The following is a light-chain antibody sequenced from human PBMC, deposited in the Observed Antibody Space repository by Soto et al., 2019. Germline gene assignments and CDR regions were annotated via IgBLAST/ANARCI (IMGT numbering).Light chain of an antibody. Sequence: EFVLTQSPGTLSLSPGERATLSCRASQTVRNNYLAWYQQKPGQAPRLLIYDASSRATGIPDRFSGGGSGTEFTLAISSLQSEDFAVYYCQQYGSSPFTFGGGTKVDIK. CDR2: DAS. J-gene: IGKJ4*01. CDR3: QQYGSSPFT. CDR1: QTVRNNY. V-gene: IGKV3-20*01.